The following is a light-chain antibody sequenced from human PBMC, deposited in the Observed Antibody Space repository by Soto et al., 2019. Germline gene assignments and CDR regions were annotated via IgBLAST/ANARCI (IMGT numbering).Light chain of an antibody. CDR2: AAS. V-gene: IGKV1-39*01. CDR1: QSISSY. CDR3: QQSKV. Sequence: DIQMTQSPSSLSASVGDRVTITCRASQSISSYLNWYQQKPGKAPKLLIYAASSLQSGVPSRFSGSGSGTDFTLTISSLQPEDFATYYGQQSKVFGQGTKLEIK. J-gene: IGKJ2*01.